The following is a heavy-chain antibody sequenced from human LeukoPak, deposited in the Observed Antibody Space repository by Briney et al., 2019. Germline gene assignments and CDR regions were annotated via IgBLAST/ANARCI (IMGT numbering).Heavy chain of an antibody. CDR3: AVLAQNFDN. CDR1: GGSISSYY. V-gene: IGHV4-59*08. Sequence: SETLSLTCTVSGGSISSYYWSWIRQPPGMGLEWIGYINNSGSTKYNPSLKSRVTISVDTSKKQFSLKLSSVTAADTAVYYCAVLAQNFDNWGQGTLVTASS. J-gene: IGHJ4*02. CDR2: INNSGST.